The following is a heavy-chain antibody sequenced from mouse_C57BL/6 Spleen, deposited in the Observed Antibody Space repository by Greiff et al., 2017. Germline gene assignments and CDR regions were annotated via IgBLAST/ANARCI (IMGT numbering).Heavy chain of an antibody. V-gene: IGHV1-54*01. J-gene: IGHJ2*01. CDR3: ARTYYGSSSDY. Sequence: QVQLQQSGAELVRPGTSVKVSCKASGYAFTNSLLEWVKQRPGQGLEWSGVINPGSGGTNYNEKFKGKATLTADKPYSTAYMQHSSLTSEDSAVYFCARTYYGSSSDYWGQGTTLTVSS. CDR2: INPGSGGT. D-gene: IGHD1-1*01. CDR1: GYAFTNSL.